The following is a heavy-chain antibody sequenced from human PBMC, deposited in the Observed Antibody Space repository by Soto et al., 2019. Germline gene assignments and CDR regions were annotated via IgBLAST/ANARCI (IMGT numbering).Heavy chain of an antibody. D-gene: IGHD5-12*01. CDR3: AKWSGYGDE. CDR1: GFTFSTYS. Sequence: EVQLLESGGGLVQPGGSLRLSCAASGFTFSTYSMAWVRQAPGKGPEWGSGLSGGGINTFYADSVKGRFTISVDNSKNTVDLQMNSLRVEDTAVYYCAKWSGYGDEWGQGTLVTVSS. V-gene: IGHV3-23*01. CDR2: LSGGGINT. J-gene: IGHJ4*02.